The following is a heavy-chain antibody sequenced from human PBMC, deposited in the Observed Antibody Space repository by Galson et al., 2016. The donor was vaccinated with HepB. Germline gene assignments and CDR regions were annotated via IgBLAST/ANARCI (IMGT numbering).Heavy chain of an antibody. J-gene: IGHJ4*02. Sequence: SLRLSCAASGFTFSSYPMHWVRQAPGKGLEWVAVISYDGSNKYYADSVKGRFTISRDNSKNTLYLQMNSLRAEDTAVYYCARENRRVVVAATPGSDYWGQGTLVTVSS. CDR1: GFTFSSYP. D-gene: IGHD2-15*01. CDR3: ARENRRVVVAATPGSDY. CDR2: ISYDGSNK. V-gene: IGHV3-30-3*01.